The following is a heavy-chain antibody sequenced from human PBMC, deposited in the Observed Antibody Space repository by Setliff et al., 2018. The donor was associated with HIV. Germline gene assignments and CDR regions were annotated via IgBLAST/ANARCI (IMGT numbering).Heavy chain of an antibody. D-gene: IGHD3-22*01. Sequence: GESLKISCAASGFTVSSSYMSWVRQAPGKGLEWVSFIYSDGRTYYADSVKGRFTVSRVNSRQTVYLQMNSLRTDDTATYYCVRDYYDTVGPSRQAFDVWGQGTMVTVSS. V-gene: IGHV3-66*02. CDR1: GFTVSSSY. J-gene: IGHJ3*01. CDR3: VRDYYDTVGPSRQAFDV. CDR2: IYSDGRT.